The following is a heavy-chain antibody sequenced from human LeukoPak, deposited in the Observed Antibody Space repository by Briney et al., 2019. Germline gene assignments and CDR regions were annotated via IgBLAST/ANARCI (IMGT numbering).Heavy chain of an antibody. CDR2: MNWISDFK. V-gene: IGHV3-9*03. J-gene: IGHJ2*01. CDR3: AKGPKENWYFDL. CDR1: GFNFDDSA. Sequence: GRSLRLSCAASGFNFDDSAIHWVRQAPGKGLEWVSAMNWISDFKAYADSVKGRFTISRDNDKNSVHLQMNGLRPEDMAVYYCAKGPKENWYFDLWGRGTLVTVSS.